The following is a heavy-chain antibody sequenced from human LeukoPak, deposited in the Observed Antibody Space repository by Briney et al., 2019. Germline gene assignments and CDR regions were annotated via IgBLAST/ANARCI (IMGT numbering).Heavy chain of an antibody. J-gene: IGHJ4*02. V-gene: IGHV3-7*01. CDR3: ARGDPRTAMSYFDY. CDR2: IKKDGSEK. Sequence: SGGSLRLSCAASGFTFSSYSMNWVRQAPGKGLEWVANIKKDGSEKKYADSVKGRFTISRDNADNLLFLQMISLRAEDTAIYYCARGDPRTAMSYFDYWGQGTLVTVSS. CDR1: GFTFSSYS. D-gene: IGHD5-18*01.